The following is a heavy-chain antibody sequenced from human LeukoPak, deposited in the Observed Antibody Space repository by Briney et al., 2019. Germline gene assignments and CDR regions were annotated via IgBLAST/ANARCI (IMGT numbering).Heavy chain of an antibody. J-gene: IGHJ4*02. Sequence: GGSLRLSCAASGVTFSTYAMSWGRQAPGKGGEWVSGISTSGDRTYYAASVKGRFTISRDNSKNTLYLQMNTLRAEDTAVYYCARDDSSGLEFDYWGQGTLVTVSS. V-gene: IGHV3-23*01. CDR1: GVTFSTYA. D-gene: IGHD3-22*01. CDR3: ARDDSSGLEFDY. CDR2: ISTSGDRT.